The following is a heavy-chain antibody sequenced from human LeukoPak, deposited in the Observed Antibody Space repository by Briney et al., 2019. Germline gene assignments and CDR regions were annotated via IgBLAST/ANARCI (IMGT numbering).Heavy chain of an antibody. V-gene: IGHV3-48*03. CDR3: ARVSPNTVTTLPYFDY. CDR1: GFTFSSYE. J-gene: IGHJ4*02. D-gene: IGHD4-17*01. Sequence: GGSLRLSCAASGFTFSSYEMNWVRQAPGKGLEWVSYISSSGSTIYYADSVKGRFTISRYNAKNSLYLQMNSLRAEDTAVYYCARVSPNTVTTLPYFDYWGQGTLVTVSS. CDR2: ISSSGSTI.